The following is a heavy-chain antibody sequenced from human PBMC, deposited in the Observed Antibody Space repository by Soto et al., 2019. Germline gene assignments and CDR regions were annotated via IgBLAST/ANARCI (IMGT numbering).Heavy chain of an antibody. CDR2: MSGSGGTA. D-gene: IGHD3-3*01. J-gene: IGHJ4*02. CDR3: AREQSFGVENIYDY. Sequence: EVQLLESGGGLVQPGGSLRLSCAASGFTFSSYTMSWVRQAPGKGLEWVSGMSGSGGTAYYRDSGKGRFTISRDNSKQLQKLQMNGLRAEDTARSCEAREQSFGVENIYDYWGQGTLVTVSS. CDR1: GFTFSSYT. V-gene: IGHV3-23*01.